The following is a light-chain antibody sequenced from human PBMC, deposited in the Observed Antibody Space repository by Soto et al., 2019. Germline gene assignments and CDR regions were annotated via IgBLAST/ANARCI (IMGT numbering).Light chain of an antibody. CDR3: SSYTTSSILV. CDR1: TSDVGGYHY. J-gene: IGLJ1*01. CDR2: EVS. Sequence: QSALTQPASVSGSPGQSITISCTGTTSDVGGYHYVSWYQQHPGKAPKLIIDEVSNRPSGISNRFSGSKSGNTASLTISGLQAEDEADYYCSSYTTSSILVFGTGTKLTVL. V-gene: IGLV2-14*01.